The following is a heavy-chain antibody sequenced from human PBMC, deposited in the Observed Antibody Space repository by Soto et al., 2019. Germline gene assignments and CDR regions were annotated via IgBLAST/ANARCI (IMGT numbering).Heavy chain of an antibody. CDR3: ARGDGRRSTVFYYYYGMDV. D-gene: IGHD1-26*01. CDR1: GFSFTNYF. CDR2: ISPYDGSK. J-gene: IGHJ6*01. Sequence: QVQLVQSGAEVKKPGASVKVSCKASGFSFTNYFFHWVRQAPRQGLEWMGIISPYDGSKNYLQSLKGRVTMTSDTYTSTDYMELRSLRSEDTAVYFCARGDGRRSTVFYYYYGMDVWGHGNRITVSS. V-gene: IGHV1-46*01.